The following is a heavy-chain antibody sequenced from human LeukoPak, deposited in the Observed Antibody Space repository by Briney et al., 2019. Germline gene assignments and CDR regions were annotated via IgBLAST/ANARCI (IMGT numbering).Heavy chain of an antibody. D-gene: IGHD1/OR15-1a*01. Sequence: GASVKVSCEASGYTFTSYGISWVRQAPGQGLEWMGWISAYNGNTNYAQKSQGRVTMTRDTSISTAYMELSRLRSDDTAVYYCARSVWNKAYSDPWGQGTLVTVSS. CDR3: ARSVWNKAYSDP. CDR1: GYTFTSYG. J-gene: IGHJ5*02. CDR2: ISAYNGNT. V-gene: IGHV1-18*01.